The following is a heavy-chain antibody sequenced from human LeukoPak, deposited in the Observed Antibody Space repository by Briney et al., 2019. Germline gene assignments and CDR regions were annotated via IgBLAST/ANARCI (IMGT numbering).Heavy chain of an antibody. J-gene: IGHJ3*02. CDR1: GLTFRSYN. Sequence: GVSLRLYCVASGLTFRSYNVNGVPQGPGRGGVWVSHINSDGSRTTYADSVKGRFTISRDNAKNTLYLQMNSLRAEDTAVYYCARVGARLGAFDIWGQGTMVTASS. CDR3: ARVGARLGAFDI. V-gene: IGHV3-74*01. D-gene: IGHD6-25*01. CDR2: INSDGSRT.